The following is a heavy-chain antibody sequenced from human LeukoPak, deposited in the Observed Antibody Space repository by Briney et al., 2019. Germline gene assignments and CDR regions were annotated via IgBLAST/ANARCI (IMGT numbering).Heavy chain of an antibody. V-gene: IGHV1-2*02. CDR1: GYTFTGYY. D-gene: IGHD4-17*01. CDR2: INPNSGST. CDR3: ARDSDYGDGFDP. J-gene: IGHJ5*02. Sequence: GASVKVSCKASGYTFTGYYMHWVRQAPGQGLEWMGWINPNSGSTNYAQKFQGRVTMTRDTSISTAYMELSRLRSDDTAVYYCARDSDYGDGFDPWGQGTLVTVSS.